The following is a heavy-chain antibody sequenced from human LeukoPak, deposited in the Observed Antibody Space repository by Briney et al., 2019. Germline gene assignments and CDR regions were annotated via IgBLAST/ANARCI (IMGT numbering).Heavy chain of an antibody. Sequence: GGSLRLSCAASGFTFSSYAMSWVRQAPGKGLEWVSAISGSGGSTYYADSVKGRFTISRDNSKNTLYLQMNSLRAEDTAVYYCAKEGEFGELVSKWSDYWGQGTLVTVSS. D-gene: IGHD3-10*01. J-gene: IGHJ4*02. CDR1: GFTFSSYA. CDR3: AKEGEFGELVSKWSDY. V-gene: IGHV3-23*01. CDR2: ISGSGGST.